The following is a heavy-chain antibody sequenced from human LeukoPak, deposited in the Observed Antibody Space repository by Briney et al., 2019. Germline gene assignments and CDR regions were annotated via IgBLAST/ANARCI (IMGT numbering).Heavy chain of an antibody. Sequence: SETLSLTCTVSGGSISSYYWSWIRQPPGKGLEWIGHIYYSGSTNYNPSLKSRVTISVDTSKNQFSLKLSSVTAADTAVYYCARARLYGSGPYYFDYWGQGTLVTVSS. CDR1: GGSISSYY. CDR3: ARARLYGSGPYYFDY. D-gene: IGHD3-10*01. V-gene: IGHV4-59*08. CDR2: IYYSGST. J-gene: IGHJ4*02.